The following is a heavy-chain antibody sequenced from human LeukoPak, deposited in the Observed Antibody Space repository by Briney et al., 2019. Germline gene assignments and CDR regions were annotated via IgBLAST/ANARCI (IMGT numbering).Heavy chain of an antibody. CDR3: ARMVRGVNPFDY. CDR1: GGSISSYY. J-gene: IGHJ4*02. D-gene: IGHD3-10*01. V-gene: IGHV4-59*01. Sequence: SETLCLTCTVSGGSISSYYWSWIRQPPGKGLEWIGYIYYSGSTNYNPSLKSRVTISVDTSKNQFSLKLSSVTAADTAVYYCARMVRGVNPFDYWGQGTLVTVSS. CDR2: IYYSGST.